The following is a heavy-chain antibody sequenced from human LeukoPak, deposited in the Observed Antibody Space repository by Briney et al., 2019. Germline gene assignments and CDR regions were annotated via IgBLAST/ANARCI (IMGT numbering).Heavy chain of an antibody. D-gene: IGHD6-13*01. CDR1: GFTFSSYG. CDR2: IWYDGSNK. V-gene: IGHV3-33*01. J-gene: IGHJ4*02. CDR3: ARDWVAAAGDY. Sequence: GGFLRLSCAASGFTFSSYGMHWVRQAPGKGLEWVAVIWYDGSNKYYADSVKGRFTISRDNSKNTLYLQMNSLRAEDTAVYYCARDWVAAAGDYWGQGTLVTVSS.